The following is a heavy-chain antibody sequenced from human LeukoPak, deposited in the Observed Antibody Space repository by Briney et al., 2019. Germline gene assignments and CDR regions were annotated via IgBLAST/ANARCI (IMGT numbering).Heavy chain of an antibody. J-gene: IGHJ4*02. Sequence: GGSQRLSCAASGFPFRSYAMHWVRQAPGKGLEYVSAITLDGISTYYANSVKGRFTISRDNSKNTLYLQMGSLRAEDMAVYYCARVAVPGTYDYWGQGTLVTVSS. V-gene: IGHV3-64*01. CDR1: GFPFRSYA. CDR3: ARVAVPGTYDY. CDR2: ITLDGIST. D-gene: IGHD6-19*01.